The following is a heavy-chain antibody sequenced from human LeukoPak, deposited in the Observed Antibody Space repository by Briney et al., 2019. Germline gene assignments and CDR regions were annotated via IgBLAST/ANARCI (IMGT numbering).Heavy chain of an antibody. D-gene: IGHD6-13*01. CDR2: ISWDGGST. CDR3: AKTTSSWYYFDY. CDR1: GFTFDDYA. Sequence: PGGSLRLSCAASGFTFDDYAMHWVRQAPGKGLEWVSLISWDGGSTHYADSVKGRFTISRDNSENSLYLQMNSLRAEDTALYYCAKTTSSWYYFDYWGQGTLVTVSS. J-gene: IGHJ4*02. V-gene: IGHV3-43D*03.